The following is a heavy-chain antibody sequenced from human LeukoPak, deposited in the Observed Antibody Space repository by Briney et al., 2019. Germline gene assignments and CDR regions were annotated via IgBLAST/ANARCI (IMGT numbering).Heavy chain of an antibody. D-gene: IGHD6-13*01. CDR2: IEPGGSEK. Sequence: PGGSLRLSCAASELIFSNYWMSWVRQAPGKGPEWVANIEPGGSEKFYVDSVKGRFTISSDNAKNSLYLQMDSLRGKDTAVYYCARHHAGYFDYWGQGTLVTVSS. J-gene: IGHJ4*02. CDR3: ARHHAGYFDY. CDR1: ELIFSNYW. V-gene: IGHV3-7*04.